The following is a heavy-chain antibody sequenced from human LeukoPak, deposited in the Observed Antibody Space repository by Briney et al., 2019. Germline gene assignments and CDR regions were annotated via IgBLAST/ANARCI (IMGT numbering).Heavy chain of an antibody. D-gene: IGHD3-3*01. CDR2: ISWNSGSI. Sequence: GGSLRLSCAASGFTFDDYAMHWVRQAPGKGLEWVSGISWNSGSIGYADSVKGRFTISRDNAKNSLYPQMNSLRAEDTALYYCAKVSSRDDFWSGYPHFDYWGQGTLVTVSS. CDR3: AKVSSRDDFWSGYPHFDY. V-gene: IGHV3-9*01. J-gene: IGHJ4*02. CDR1: GFTFDDYA.